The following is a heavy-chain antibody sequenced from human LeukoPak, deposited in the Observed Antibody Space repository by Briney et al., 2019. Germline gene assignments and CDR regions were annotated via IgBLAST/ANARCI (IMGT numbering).Heavy chain of an antibody. V-gene: IGHV3-48*03. Sequence: GGSLRLSCAASGFTFSGYEMNWVRQAPGNGLEWVSYISSSGSTIYYADSVKGRFTISRDNAKNSLYLQMNSLRAEDTAVYYCAREGHTAMVYYYYYYMDVWGKGTTVTISS. J-gene: IGHJ6*03. D-gene: IGHD5-18*01. CDR2: ISSSGSTI. CDR1: GFTFSGYE. CDR3: AREGHTAMVYYYYYYMDV.